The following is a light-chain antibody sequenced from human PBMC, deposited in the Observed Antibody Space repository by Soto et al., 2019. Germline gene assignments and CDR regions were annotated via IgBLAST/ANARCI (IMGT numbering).Light chain of an antibody. J-gene: IGKJ2*01. CDR1: QSVSSNY. V-gene: IGKV3-20*01. CDR2: GAS. Sequence: EIVLTQSPGTLPLSPGERATLSCRASQSVSSNYLVWYQQKPGQAPRPLIYGASSRATGIPDRFSGSGPGTDFTLTISRLEPEDFAVYYCQQYGNSPSTFGQGTKLEIK. CDR3: QQYGNSPST.